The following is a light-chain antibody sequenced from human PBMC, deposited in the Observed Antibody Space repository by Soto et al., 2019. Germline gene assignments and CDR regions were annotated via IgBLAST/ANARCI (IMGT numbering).Light chain of an antibody. Sequence: EIVLTQSPGTLSLSPGERATLCFRASQSVSSSYLAWYQQKPGQAPRLLIYDVSSRATGIPDRFSGSGSATDFTLTISRLEPEDFAVYFCQQYGRSPTFGQGTRLEIK. CDR1: QSVSSSY. CDR3: QQYGRSPT. V-gene: IGKV3-20*01. CDR2: DVS. J-gene: IGKJ5*01.